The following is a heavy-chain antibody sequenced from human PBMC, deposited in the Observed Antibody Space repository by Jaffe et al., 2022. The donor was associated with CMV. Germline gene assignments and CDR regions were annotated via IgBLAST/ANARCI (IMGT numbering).Heavy chain of an antibody. V-gene: IGHV1-2*02. Sequence: QVQLVQSGAEVKKPGASVKVSCKASGYTFTGYYMHWVRQAPGQGLEWMGWINPNSGGTNYAQKFQGRVTMTRDTSISTAYMELSRLRSDDTAVYYCARSPYDFWSGSENNWFDPWGQGTLVTVSS. CDR1: GYTFTGYY. J-gene: IGHJ5*02. D-gene: IGHD3-3*01. CDR3: ARSPYDFWSGSENNWFDP. CDR2: INPNSGGT.